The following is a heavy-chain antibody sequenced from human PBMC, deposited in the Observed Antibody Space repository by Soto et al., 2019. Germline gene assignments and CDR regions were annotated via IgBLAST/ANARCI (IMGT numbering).Heavy chain of an antibody. V-gene: IGHV4-30-2*01. D-gene: IGHD3-9*01. Sequence: QLQLQESGSGLVKPSQTLSLTCGVSGGSVSSDFSSWIWIRQTSGKGLEWIGYIYHSGSSYFNPSVGSRGSISIDTSNNQFSLNLTSVTAADTAVYYCASGQPGLFSFDSWGQGILVTVSS. J-gene: IGHJ4*02. CDR1: GGSVSSDFSS. CDR2: IYHSGSS. CDR3: ASGQPGLFSFDS.